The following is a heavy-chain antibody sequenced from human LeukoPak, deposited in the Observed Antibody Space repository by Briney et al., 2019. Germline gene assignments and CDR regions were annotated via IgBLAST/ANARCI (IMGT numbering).Heavy chain of an antibody. CDR2: INHSGST. J-gene: IGHJ4*02. CDR3: ARGRITIFGVDDY. V-gene: IGHV4-34*01. D-gene: IGHD3-3*01. Sequence: SETLSLTCAVYGGSFSGYYWSWIRRPPGKGLEWIGEINHSGSTNYNPSLKSRVTISVDTSKNQFSLKLSSVTAADTAVYYCARGRITIFGVDDYWGQGTLVTVSS. CDR1: GGSFSGYY.